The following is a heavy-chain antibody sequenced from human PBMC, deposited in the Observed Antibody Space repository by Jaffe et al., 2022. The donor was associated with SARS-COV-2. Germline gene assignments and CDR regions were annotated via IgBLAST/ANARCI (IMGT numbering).Heavy chain of an antibody. J-gene: IGHJ4*02. CDR2: IRSIRDGGTT. CDR3: TTDFISFRDY. D-gene: IGHD3-16*02. CDR1: GISFSNAW. Sequence: EVQPVESGGRLVKTGGSLRLSCAVSGISFSNAWMSWVRQAPGKGLEWVGRIRSIRDGGTTDYAAPVKGRFTISRDDSRSTLYLQMNSLKAEDTAIYYCTTDFISFRDYWGQGTLVTVSS. V-gene: IGHV3-15*01.